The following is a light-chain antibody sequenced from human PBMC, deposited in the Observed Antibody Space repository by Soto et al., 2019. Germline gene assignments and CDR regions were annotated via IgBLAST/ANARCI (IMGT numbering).Light chain of an antibody. Sequence: DIVMTQSPLSLPVTPGEPASISCRSSQSLLHSNGYNYLDWYLQKPGQSPQLLIYLGSNRASGVPERYRGSGSGTDFTLKISRVEAEDVGVYYCMQAIQTLTFGQGTRLEIK. V-gene: IGKV2-28*01. CDR2: LGS. J-gene: IGKJ5*01. CDR1: QSLLHSNGYNY. CDR3: MQAIQTLT.